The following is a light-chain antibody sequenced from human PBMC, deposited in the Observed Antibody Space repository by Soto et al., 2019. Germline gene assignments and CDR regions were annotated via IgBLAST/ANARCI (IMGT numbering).Light chain of an antibody. CDR1: SSDVGAFNY. Sequence: QSVLTQPASVSASPGQSITISCTGTSSDVGAFNYVSWYQQHPGKTPKLIIYEVTNRSSGVSNRFSGSKSGNTASLTISGLQAEDEADYYCNSYASSSARVFGGGTKLTVL. CDR3: NSYASSSARV. J-gene: IGLJ3*02. CDR2: EVT. V-gene: IGLV2-14*01.